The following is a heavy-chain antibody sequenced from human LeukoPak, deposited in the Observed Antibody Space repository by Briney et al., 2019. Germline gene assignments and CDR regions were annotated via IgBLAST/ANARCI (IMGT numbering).Heavy chain of an antibody. CDR3: ARDGRYCSSTSCYKDDAFDI. J-gene: IGHJ3*02. V-gene: IGHV4-59*01. CDR1: VGSISSYY. D-gene: IGHD2-2*02. Sequence: SETLSLTCTVSVGSISSYYWSWIRQPPREGLEGVGYIYYSGSTNYNPSLKSRVTISVDTSKNQFSLKLSSVTAADTAVYYCARDGRYCSSTSCYKDDAFDIWGQGTMVTVSS. CDR2: IYYSGST.